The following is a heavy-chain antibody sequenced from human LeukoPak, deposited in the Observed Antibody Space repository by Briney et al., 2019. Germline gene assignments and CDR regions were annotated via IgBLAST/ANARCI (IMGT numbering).Heavy chain of an antibody. CDR1: GFTFSSYG. Sequence: GGSLRLSCAASGFTFSSYGMHWVRQAPGKGLEWVAVISYDGSNKYYADSVKGRFTISRDNSKNTLYLQMNSLRAEDTAVYYCARDHRLWVMVRGVLDYWGQGTLVTVSS. D-gene: IGHD3-10*01. CDR3: ARDHRLWVMVRGVLDY. CDR2: ISYDGSNK. V-gene: IGHV3-30*19. J-gene: IGHJ4*02.